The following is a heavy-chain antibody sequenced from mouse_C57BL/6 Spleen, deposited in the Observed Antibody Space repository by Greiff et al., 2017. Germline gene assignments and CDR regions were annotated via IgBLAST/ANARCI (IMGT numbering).Heavy chain of an antibody. Sequence: VQLVESGAELVRPGTSVTMSCKASGYTFTNYWIGWAKQRPGHGLEWIGDIYPGGGYTNYNEKFKGKATLTADKSSSTAYMQFSSLTSEDSAIYYCARKGNGYYCYYWGQGTTLTVSS. J-gene: IGHJ2*01. D-gene: IGHD2-2*01. CDR1: GYTFTNYW. CDR2: IYPGGGYT. V-gene: IGHV1-63*01. CDR3: ARKGNGYYCYY.